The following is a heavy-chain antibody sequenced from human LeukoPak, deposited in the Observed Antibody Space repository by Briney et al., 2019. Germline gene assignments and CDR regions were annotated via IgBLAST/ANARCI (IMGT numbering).Heavy chain of an antibody. D-gene: IGHD4-17*01. CDR3: ARVSAPPDYGDYVSEDWFDP. V-gene: IGHV1-18*01. CDR1: GYTFTSYG. Sequence: ASVKVSCKASGYTFTSYGINWVRQAPGQGLEWMGWISAYNKRNYAQKFQGRVTMTTDTSTSTAYMELRNLRSDDTAVYYCARVSAPPDYGDYVSEDWFDPWGQGTLVTVSS. CDR2: ISAYNKR. J-gene: IGHJ5*02.